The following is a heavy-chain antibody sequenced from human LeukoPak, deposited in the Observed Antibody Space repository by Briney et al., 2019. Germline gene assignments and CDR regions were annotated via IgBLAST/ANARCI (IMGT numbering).Heavy chain of an antibody. J-gene: IGHJ6*03. CDR2: ISGSGGST. D-gene: IGHD7-27*01. Sequence: GGSLRLSCAASGFTFSSYAMSWVRQAPGKGLEWVSAISGSGGSTYYADSVKGRFTISRDNSKNTLYLQMNSLRAEDTAVYCCAKAPLGGRKTGVYYYMDVWGKGTTVTVSS. V-gene: IGHV3-23*01. CDR1: GFTFSSYA. CDR3: AKAPLGGRKTGVYYYMDV.